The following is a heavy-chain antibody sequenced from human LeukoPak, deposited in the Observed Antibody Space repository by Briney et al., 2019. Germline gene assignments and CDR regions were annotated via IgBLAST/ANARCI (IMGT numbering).Heavy chain of an antibody. CDR1: GFTFHDYD. Sequence: GGSLRLSCAASGFTFHDYDMSWVRQSPGKGLEWVSGINWNGDRTGYADSVKGRFTISRDNAKKSLYLQMNSLRAEDTALYYCARRDYYGSGSPDFWGLGTLVTVSS. CDR3: ARRDYYGSGSPDF. V-gene: IGHV3-20*04. D-gene: IGHD3-10*01. J-gene: IGHJ4*02. CDR2: INWNGDRT.